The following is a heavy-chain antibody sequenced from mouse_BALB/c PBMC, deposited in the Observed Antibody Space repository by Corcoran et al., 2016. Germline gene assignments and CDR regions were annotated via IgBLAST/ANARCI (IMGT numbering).Heavy chain of an antibody. D-gene: IGHD2-3*01. V-gene: IGHV1S136*01. CDR2: INPYNDGK. Sequence: EVQLRQSGHVLVKPGATVKMSCKTCGYTFTSYVMHWVKQKHGQGLERIGSINPYNDGKKYNEKFKGKATLTSAKSSSTAYMELSSLTSEDAAVYYCASWLLDYWSQGTTLTVSS. CDR3: ASWLLDY. CDR1: GYTFTSYV. J-gene: IGHJ2*01.